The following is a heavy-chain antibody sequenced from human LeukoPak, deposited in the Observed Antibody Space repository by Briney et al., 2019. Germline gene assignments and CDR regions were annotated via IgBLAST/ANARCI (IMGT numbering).Heavy chain of an antibody. CDR1: GGIFSSYA. CDR3: ARHCSGGSCYFD. J-gene: IGHJ4*02. CDR2: IIPIFGTA. Sequence: ASVKVSCKASGGIFSSYAISWVRQAPGQGLEWMGGIIPIFGTANYAQKFQGRVTITADESTSTAYMELSSLRSEDTAVYYCARHCSGGSCYFDWGQGTLVTVSS. D-gene: IGHD2-15*01. V-gene: IGHV1-69*13.